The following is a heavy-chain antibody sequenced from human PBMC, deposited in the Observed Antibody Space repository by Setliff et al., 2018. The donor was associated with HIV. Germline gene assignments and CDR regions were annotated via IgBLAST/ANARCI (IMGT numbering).Heavy chain of an antibody. CDR2: VNPNSGDA. D-gene: IGHD3-10*01. Sequence: GASVKVSCKASGYTFTGHYLHWVRQAPGQGLEWLGWVNPNSGDAIYAQNFQGRVTMTRDTSINAAYMELRGLRSDDTAVYYCVRNFGLSPSGKYYYYYGMDIWGQGTTVTVSS. V-gene: IGHV1-2*02. CDR3: VRNFGLSPSGKYYYYYGMDI. J-gene: IGHJ6*02. CDR1: GYTFTGHY.